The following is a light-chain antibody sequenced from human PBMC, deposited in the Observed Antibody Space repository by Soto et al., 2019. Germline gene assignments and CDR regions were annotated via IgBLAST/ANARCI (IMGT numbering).Light chain of an antibody. CDR2: GAS. CDR1: QTVSRN. J-gene: IGKJ1*01. V-gene: IGKV3-15*01. Sequence: EIVMTQSPATLSVSPGERATLSCRSSQTVSRNLAWYQQKPGQAPRLLFYGASTRATGIPARFSGSGSGTEFTLTISSLQSEDFAAYYCQHYYNWPRTFGQGTKVDIK. CDR3: QHYYNWPRT.